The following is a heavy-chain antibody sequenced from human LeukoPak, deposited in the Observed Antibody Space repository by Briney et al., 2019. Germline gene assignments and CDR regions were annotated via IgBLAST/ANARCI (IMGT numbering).Heavy chain of an antibody. V-gene: IGHV1-24*01. D-gene: IGHD6-19*01. J-gene: IGHJ4*02. CDR1: GYTLTELS. CDR2: FDPEDGET. Sequence: ASVKVSCKVSGYTLTELSMHWVRQAPGKGLEWMGGFDPEDGETIYAQKFQGRVTMTEDTSTDTAYMELSSLRSEDTAVYYCATGGLDSSGWFRPYFDYWGQGTLVTVSS. CDR3: ATGGLDSSGWFRPYFDY.